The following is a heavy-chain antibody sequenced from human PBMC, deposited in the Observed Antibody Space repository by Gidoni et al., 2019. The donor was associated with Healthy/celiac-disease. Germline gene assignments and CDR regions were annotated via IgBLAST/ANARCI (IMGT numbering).Heavy chain of an antibody. Sequence: QVQLQESGPGLVKHSETLSLTCTVSGGSIRSYYWSWIRQPPGKGLEWIGYIYYSGSTTYNPSLKSRVTISVDTSKNQFSLKLSSVTAADTAVYYCARGDEVGAIPTDAFDIWGQGTMVTVSS. V-gene: IGHV4-59*01. J-gene: IGHJ3*02. D-gene: IGHD1-26*01. CDR1: GGSIRSYY. CDR3: ARGDEVGAIPTDAFDI. CDR2: IYYSGST.